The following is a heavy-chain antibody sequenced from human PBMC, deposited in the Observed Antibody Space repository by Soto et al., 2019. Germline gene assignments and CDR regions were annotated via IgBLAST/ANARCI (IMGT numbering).Heavy chain of an antibody. Sequence: QLQLQESGPGLVKPPETLSLTCTVSGGSISSIGYYWGWIRQPPGKGLEWIGSIHYSGSTYYNPSRKSRVTISVETSKNQFSLKLSSVTAADTAVYYCAREGGEGNYFDYWGQGALVTVSS. V-gene: IGHV4-39*02. J-gene: IGHJ4*02. CDR3: AREGGEGNYFDY. CDR1: GGSISSIGYY. D-gene: IGHD3-16*01. CDR2: IHYSGST.